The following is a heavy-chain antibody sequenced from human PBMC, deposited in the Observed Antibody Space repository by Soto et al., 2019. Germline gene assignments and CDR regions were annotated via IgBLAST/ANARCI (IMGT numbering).Heavy chain of an antibody. J-gene: IGHJ6*02. CDR2: ISGSGGTT. V-gene: IGHV3-23*01. CDR1: GFTFSSYA. Sequence: PGGSLRLSCAASGFTFSSYAMNWVRQTPGRGLEWVSAISGSGGTTYYADSVKGRFTISRDSSKNTLYLQMNSLSAEDTAVYYCAKDKSDLHPGLFGMDVWGQGTPVTVSS. CDR3: AKDKSDLHPGLFGMDV.